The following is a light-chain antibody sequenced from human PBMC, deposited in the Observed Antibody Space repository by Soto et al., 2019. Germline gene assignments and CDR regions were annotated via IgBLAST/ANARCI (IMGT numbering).Light chain of an antibody. Sequence: QSVLTQPRSLSGSPGQSVTISCTGTSSDVGGYNYVPWYQQHPGKAPKLMIYDVSKRPSGVPDRFSGSKSGNTASLTISGLQAEDEADYYCCSYAXSYTYVFGTGTKVTVL. V-gene: IGLV2-11*01. CDR1: SSDVGGYNY. CDR3: CSYAXSYTYV. J-gene: IGLJ1*01. CDR2: DVS.